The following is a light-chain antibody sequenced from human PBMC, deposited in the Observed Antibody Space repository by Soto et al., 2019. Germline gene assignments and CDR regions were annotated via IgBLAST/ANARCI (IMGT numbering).Light chain of an antibody. CDR2: EVS. CDR1: SSDVGSYNL. CDR3: CSYAGSSTWW. J-gene: IGLJ3*02. V-gene: IGLV2-23*02. Sequence: QSVLTQPASVSGSPGQSITISCTGTSSDVGSYNLVSWYQQHPGQAPKLMIYEVSKRPSGVSNGFCGPKSGNAASLPISGRQAEDAAEYYCCSYAGSSTWWFGGGTQLTVL.